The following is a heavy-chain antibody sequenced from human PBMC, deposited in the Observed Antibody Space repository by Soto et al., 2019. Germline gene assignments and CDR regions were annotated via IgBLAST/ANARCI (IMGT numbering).Heavy chain of an antibody. D-gene: IGHD3-16*01. CDR1: GGSISASSYY. Sequence: SETLSLTCTVSGGSISASSYYWGWIRQPPGKGLEWIGSMDYSGSTYYNPSLKSRVTISVDTSKNQFSLKLSSVTAADTAVYYCARDGGDNYCMDVWGQGTTVT. CDR3: ARDGGDNYCMDV. V-gene: IGHV4-39*07. J-gene: IGHJ6*02. CDR2: MDYSGST.